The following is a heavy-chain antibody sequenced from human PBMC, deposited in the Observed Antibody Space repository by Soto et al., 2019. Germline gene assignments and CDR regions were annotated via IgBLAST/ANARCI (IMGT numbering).Heavy chain of an antibody. CDR1: GFIFSAYA. Sequence: GGSLRLSCAASGFIFSAYAMSWVRQAPGKGLEWVSIISGSGGSTYYADSVKGRFTISRDNSKNTLYLQMDSLRGEDTAIYFCAKDRAVPPAAPPDWFDSWGQGTLVTVSS. V-gene: IGHV3-23*01. CDR2: ISGSGGST. CDR3: AKDRAVPPAAPPDWFDS. D-gene: IGHD2-2*01. J-gene: IGHJ5*01.